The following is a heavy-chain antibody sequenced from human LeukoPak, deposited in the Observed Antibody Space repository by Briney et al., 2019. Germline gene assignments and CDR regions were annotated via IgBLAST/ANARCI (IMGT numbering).Heavy chain of an antibody. V-gene: IGHV3-7*01. CDR3: ARGPYGSGSYSGY. D-gene: IGHD3-10*01. CDR2: IKPDGSRK. CDR1: GFAFSSYW. J-gene: IGHJ4*02. Sequence: GGSLRLSCAASGFAFSSYWMTWVRQAPGKGREWVANIKPDGSRKQYVDSVKGRFTISRDNAMNSLDLQMSGLRAEDTAVYYCARGPYGSGSYSGYWGQGTLVTVSS.